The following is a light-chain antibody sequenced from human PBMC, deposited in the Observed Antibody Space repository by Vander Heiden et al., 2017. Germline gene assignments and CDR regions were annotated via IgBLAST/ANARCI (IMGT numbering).Light chain of an antibody. Sequence: EILLTQSPVTLSLSPGERATLSCRASQSVSSHIAWYQQKPGQAPRLLIYDASNRATGIPARFSGSGSGTDFTLTLSSLEPEDFAVYYCQQRSNWPITFGPGTKVDIK. V-gene: IGKV3-11*01. CDR3: QQRSNWPIT. CDR1: QSVSSH. CDR2: DAS. J-gene: IGKJ3*01.